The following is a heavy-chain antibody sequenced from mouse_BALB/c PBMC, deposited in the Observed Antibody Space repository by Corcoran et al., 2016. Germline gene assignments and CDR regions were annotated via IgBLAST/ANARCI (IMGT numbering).Heavy chain of an antibody. J-gene: IGHJ3*01. Sequence: EVQLQQSGPELVKPGASVKISCKASGYSFTGYYMHWVKQSHVKSLEWIGRINPYNGATSYNQNFKDKASLTVDKSSSTAYMELHSLTSEDSAVYYGARGTHRSPWFAYWGQGTLVTVSA. V-gene: IGHV1-26*01. CDR1: GYSFTGYY. CDR3: ARGTHRSPWFAY. D-gene: IGHD2-14*01. CDR2: INPYNGAT.